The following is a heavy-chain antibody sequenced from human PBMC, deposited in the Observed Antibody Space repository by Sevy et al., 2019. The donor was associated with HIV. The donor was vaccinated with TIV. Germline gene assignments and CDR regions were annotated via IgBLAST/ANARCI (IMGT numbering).Heavy chain of an antibody. J-gene: IGHJ6*03. D-gene: IGHD3-22*01. Sequence: GGSLRLSCAVSGFSFDSYGMTWVRQAPGKGLEWVSGISGSGTRTYYADSVKGRFSISRDNSKNRVYLQMNSLRSEDTAIDYCAKGGGGHYDPDEIGYYFYYYNMDVWGKGTTVTVSS. CDR2: ISGSGTRT. CDR3: AKGGGGHYDPDEIGYYFYYYNMDV. V-gene: IGHV3-23*01. CDR1: GFSFDSYG.